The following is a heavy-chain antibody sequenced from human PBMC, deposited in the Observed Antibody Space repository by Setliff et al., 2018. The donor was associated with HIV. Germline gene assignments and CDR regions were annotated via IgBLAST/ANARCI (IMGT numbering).Heavy chain of an antibody. CDR1: GYTFPHAW. D-gene: IGHD6-6*01. CDR3: ATSPGTYSDSSASYFDY. V-gene: IGHV5-51*01. Sequence: GESLKISCKCSGYTFPHAWIGWVRQMPGKGLEWMGIIYLSDSDTRYSRSFQGQVTISVDQSITTAYLQWSSLKASDTAMYYCATSPGTYSDSSASYFDYWGQGTLVTVSS. J-gene: IGHJ4*02. CDR2: IYLSDSDT.